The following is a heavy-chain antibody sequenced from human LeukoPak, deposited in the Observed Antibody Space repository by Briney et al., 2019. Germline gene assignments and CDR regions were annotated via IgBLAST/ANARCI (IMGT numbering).Heavy chain of an antibody. D-gene: IGHD6-19*01. CDR3: ARGNSLSGSSGWYYFDY. Sequence: GASVKVSCKASGGTFRNYAISWVRQAPGQGLEWMGGIIPIFGTTNSAQKFQGRVTITADESTSTAYMELSSLRSEDTAVYYCARGNSLSGSSGWYYFDYWGQGTLVTVSS. CDR1: GGTFRNYA. V-gene: IGHV1-69*13. CDR2: IIPIFGTT. J-gene: IGHJ4*02.